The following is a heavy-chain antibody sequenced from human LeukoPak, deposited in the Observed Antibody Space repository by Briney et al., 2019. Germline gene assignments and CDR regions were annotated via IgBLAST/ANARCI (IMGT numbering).Heavy chain of an antibody. CDR1: GGTYSTYA. CDR2: VVPILGTA. D-gene: IGHD6-13*01. CDR3: ARVPQGSSWPYYFDS. Sequence: EASVTVSCKASGGTYSTYAISWVRQAPGQGLEWVGRVVPILGTANYAQNFQGRVTITADRSTTTAYMELSSLRSEDTAVYYCARVPQGSSWPYYFDSWGQGTLVTVSS. V-gene: IGHV1-69*04. J-gene: IGHJ4*02.